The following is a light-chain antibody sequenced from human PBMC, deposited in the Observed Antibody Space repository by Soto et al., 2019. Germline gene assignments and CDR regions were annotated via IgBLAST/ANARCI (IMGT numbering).Light chain of an antibody. V-gene: IGKV3-20*01. Sequence: ENVLTLSPSTLSLSPGERATLSCRASQSVTSLLGWYHQKPGQAPRLLIYDASYRATGIPDRFSGSGSGTDFTLTISRLEPEDFAVYYCQQYGSSGTFGQGTKVDI. CDR2: DAS. CDR1: QSVTSL. CDR3: QQYGSSGT. J-gene: IGKJ1*01.